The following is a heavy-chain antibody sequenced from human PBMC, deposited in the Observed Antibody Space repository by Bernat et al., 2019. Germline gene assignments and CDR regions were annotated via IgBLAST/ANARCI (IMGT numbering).Heavy chain of an antibody. CDR2: ISSSSSYK. CDR1: GFTFSSYS. J-gene: IGHJ4*02. CDR3: ARVWKGYYYDSSGYYPRHFDY. D-gene: IGHD3-22*01. V-gene: IGHV3-21*01. Sequence: EVQLVESGGGLVKPGGSLRLSCAASGFTFSSYSMNWVRQAPGKGLEWVSSISSSSSYKYYADSVKGRFTISRDNAKNSLYLQMNSLRAEDTAVYYCARVWKGYYYDSSGYYPRHFDYWGQGTLVTVSS.